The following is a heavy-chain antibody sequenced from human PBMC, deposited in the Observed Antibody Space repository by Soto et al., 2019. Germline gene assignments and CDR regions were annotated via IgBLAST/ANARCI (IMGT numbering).Heavy chain of an antibody. D-gene: IGHD4-4*01. J-gene: IGHJ4*02. CDR1: GFTFSSYA. Sequence: GGSLRLSCAASGFTFSSYAMSWVRQAPGKGLEWVSAISGSGGSTYYADSVKGRFTISRDNSKNTLYLQMNSLRAEDTAVYYCAKDLGKGITVTTANFDYWGQGTLVTVSS. CDR2: ISGSGGST. CDR3: AKDLGKGITVTTANFDY. V-gene: IGHV3-23*01.